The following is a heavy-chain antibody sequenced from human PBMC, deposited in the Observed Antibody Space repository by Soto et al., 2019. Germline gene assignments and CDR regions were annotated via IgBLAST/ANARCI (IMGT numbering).Heavy chain of an antibody. V-gene: IGHV3-23*01. CDR1: GFNFRSTA. CDR2: ISGAGDSP. CDR3: AKGGDYDLDFDS. Sequence: GGSLRLSCPASGFNFRSTAMSWVRQPPGKGLEWVSAISGAGDSPFYADSVKGRFTISRDNSKNMLYLYINSLRAEDTAMYYCAKGGDYDLDFDSWGQGTPVTVSS. D-gene: IGHD2-21*02. J-gene: IGHJ4*02.